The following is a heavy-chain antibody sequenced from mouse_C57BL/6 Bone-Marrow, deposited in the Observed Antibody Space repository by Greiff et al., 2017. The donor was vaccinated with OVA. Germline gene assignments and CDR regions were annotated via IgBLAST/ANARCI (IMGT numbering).Heavy chain of an antibody. Sequence: QVTLKVSGPGILQPSQTLSLTCSFSGFSLSTFGMGVGWIRQPSGKGLEWLAHIWWDDDKYYNPALKSRLTISKDTSKNQVFLKIANVDTADTATYYCARVGDYSGRPDWYFDVWGTGTTVTVSS. V-gene: IGHV8-8*01. J-gene: IGHJ1*03. CDR2: IWWDDDK. D-gene: IGHD1-1*01. CDR1: GFSLSTFGMG. CDR3: ARVGDYSGRPDWYFDV.